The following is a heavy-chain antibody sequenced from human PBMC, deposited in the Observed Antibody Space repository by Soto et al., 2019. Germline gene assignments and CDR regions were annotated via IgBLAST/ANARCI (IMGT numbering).Heavy chain of an antibody. V-gene: IGHV1-69*02. Sequence: QVQLVQSGAAVKRPGSSVNVSCKASGDTFAFHSINWVRQAPGLGLEWMGRINPILSMSNYAQRFQGRVTMTADKSTSTAYMVLSSLRSEDTAIYYCATSYGSGYRAFDYWGQGALVTVSS. J-gene: IGHJ4*02. CDR1: GDTFAFHS. CDR2: INPILSMS. CDR3: ATSYGSGYRAFDY. D-gene: IGHD3-10*01.